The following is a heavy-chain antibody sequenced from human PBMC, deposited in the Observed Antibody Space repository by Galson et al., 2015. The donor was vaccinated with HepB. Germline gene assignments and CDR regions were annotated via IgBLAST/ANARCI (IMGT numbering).Heavy chain of an antibody. CDR2: TSYDGSTK. J-gene: IGHJ4*02. Sequence: SLRLSCAASGFTFSTYPIHWVRQAPGKGLEWVAVTSYDGSTKYYADSVRGRFTISRDNSKNTVYLQMNSLRDEDTALYHCAREEQVTGYYFDYWGQGTLVTVSS. D-gene: IGHD2-21*02. V-gene: IGHV3-30-3*01. CDR1: GFTFSTYP. CDR3: AREEQVTGYYFDY.